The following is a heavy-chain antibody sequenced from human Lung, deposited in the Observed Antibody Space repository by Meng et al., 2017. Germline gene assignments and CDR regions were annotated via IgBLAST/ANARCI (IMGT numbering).Heavy chain of an antibody. J-gene: IGHJ4*02. CDR3: ARGPTTMAHDFDY. CDR2: INHSGST. CDR1: GGSFSDYY. V-gene: IGHV4-34*01. D-gene: IGHD4-11*01. Sequence: QLASQLWRTGLSKPSETLSLPWVVSGGSFSDYYWSWFRQPPGKGLEWIGEINHSGSTNYNPSLERRATISVDTSQNNLSLKLSSVTAADSAVYYCARGPTTMAHDFDYWGQGTLVTVSS.